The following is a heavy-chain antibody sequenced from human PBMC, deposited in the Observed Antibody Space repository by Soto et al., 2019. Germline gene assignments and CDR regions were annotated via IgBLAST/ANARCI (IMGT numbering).Heavy chain of an antibody. CDR1: GFTFSSYG. D-gene: IGHD6-6*01. CDR3: AKDYSSSSGGFGS. V-gene: IGHV3-30*18. CDR2: ISYDGSKK. J-gene: IGHJ4*02. Sequence: GGSLRLSCAASGFTFSSYGMHWVRQAPGKGLEWVAVISYDGSKKYYADSVKGRFTISRDNSKNTLYLQMNSLRADDTAVYYCAKDYSSSSGGFGSWGQGTLVTVSS.